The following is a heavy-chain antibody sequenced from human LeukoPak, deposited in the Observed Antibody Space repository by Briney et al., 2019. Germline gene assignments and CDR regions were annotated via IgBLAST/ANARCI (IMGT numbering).Heavy chain of an antibody. CDR1: GFTFSSDW. V-gene: IGHV3-21*01. Sequence: PGGSLRLSCAASGFTFSSDWMSWVRQAPGKGLEWVSSIGGSSNYIYYADSVKGRFTISRDNTKNSLYLQMNSLRAEDTAVYYCAGGYCSSTSCPWGYWGQGTLVTVSS. CDR3: AGGYCSSTSCPWGY. CDR2: IGGSSNYI. D-gene: IGHD2-2*01. J-gene: IGHJ4*02.